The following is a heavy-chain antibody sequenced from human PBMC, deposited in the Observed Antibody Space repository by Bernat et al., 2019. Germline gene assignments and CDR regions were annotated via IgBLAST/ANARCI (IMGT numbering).Heavy chain of an antibody. CDR1: GGTFSSYT. CDR2: IIPILGIA. CDR3: AREQPWFGESNWFDP. V-gene: IGHV1-69*02. Sequence: QVQLVQSGAEVKKPGSSVKVSCKASGGTFSSYTISWVRQAPGQGLEWMGRIIPILGIANYAQKFQGRVTITADKSTSTAYMELSSLRSEDTAVYYCAREQPWFGESNWFDPWGQGTLVTVSS. D-gene: IGHD3-10*01. J-gene: IGHJ5*02.